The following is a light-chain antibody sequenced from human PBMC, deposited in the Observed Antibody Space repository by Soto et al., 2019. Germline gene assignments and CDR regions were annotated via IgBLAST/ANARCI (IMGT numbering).Light chain of an antibody. CDR3: QQYSASPRT. Sequence: EIVLTQSRCTRYLSPGGRVTFSCRASQTVTGNYLAWYHQKPGQASRLLIHSASSRATGIPDRFSASGTGTDFTLTISRLEPEDFAVYYCQQYSASPRTFGQGTEVDI. CDR1: QTVTGNY. J-gene: IGKJ1*01. V-gene: IGKV3-20*01. CDR2: SAS.